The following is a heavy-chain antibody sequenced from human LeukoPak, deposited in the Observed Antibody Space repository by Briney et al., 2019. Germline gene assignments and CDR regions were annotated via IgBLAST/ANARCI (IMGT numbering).Heavy chain of an antibody. Sequence: ASVKVSCKASGYTFTSYGISWLRQAPGQGLEWMGWISAYNGNTNYAQKLQGRVTMTTDTSTNTAYMELRSLRSDDTAVYYCARDYYYDSSGYYPLFDYWGQGTLVTVSS. CDR3: ARDYYYDSSGYYPLFDY. J-gene: IGHJ4*02. CDR2: ISAYNGNT. V-gene: IGHV1-18*01. D-gene: IGHD3-22*01. CDR1: GYTFTSYG.